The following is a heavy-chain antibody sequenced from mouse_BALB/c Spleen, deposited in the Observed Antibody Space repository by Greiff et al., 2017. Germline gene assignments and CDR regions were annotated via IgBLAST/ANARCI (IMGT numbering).Heavy chain of an antibody. V-gene: IGHV5-12-1*01. Sequence: EVQGVESGGGLVKPGGSLKLSCAASGFAFSSYDMSWVRQTPEKRLEWVAYISSGGGSTYYPDTVKGRFTISRDNAKNTLYLQMSSLKSEDTAMYYCARHEFITTVDWFAYWGQGTLVTVSA. CDR3: ARHEFITTVDWFAY. J-gene: IGHJ3*01. D-gene: IGHD1-1*01. CDR2: ISSGGGST. CDR1: GFAFSSYD.